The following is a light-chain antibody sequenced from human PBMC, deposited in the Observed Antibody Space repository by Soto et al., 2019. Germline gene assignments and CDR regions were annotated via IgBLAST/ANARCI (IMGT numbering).Light chain of an antibody. J-gene: IGKJ5*01. CDR1: QSISTY. Sequence: DIQTTQSPSSLSASVGDRFTITCRASQSISTYLHWYQQKPGKAPKLLIYAASRLQSGVPTRFSGSGAGTDFSLTISSLQPEDFATYYCQQSYSPPPITFGQGTRLEIK. CDR3: QQSYSPPPIT. CDR2: AAS. V-gene: IGKV1-39*01.